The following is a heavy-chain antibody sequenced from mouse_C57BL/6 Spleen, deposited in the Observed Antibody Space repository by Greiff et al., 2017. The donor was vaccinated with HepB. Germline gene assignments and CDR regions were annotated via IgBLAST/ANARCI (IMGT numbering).Heavy chain of an antibody. J-gene: IGHJ4*01. CDR3: ARIPQISNYYGSRGGDYYAMDY. Sequence: EVQLQQSGPELVKPGASVKISCKASGYTFTDYYMNWAKQSHGKSLEWIGDINPNNGGTSYNQKFKGKATLTGDKSSSTAYMELRSLPSEDSAVYYCARIPQISNYYGSRGGDYYAMDYWGQGTSVTVSS. V-gene: IGHV1-26*01. CDR2: INPNNGGT. D-gene: IGHD1-1*01. CDR1: GYTFTDYY.